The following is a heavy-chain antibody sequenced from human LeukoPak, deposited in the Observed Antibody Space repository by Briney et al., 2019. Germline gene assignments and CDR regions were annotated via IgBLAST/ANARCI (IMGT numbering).Heavy chain of an antibody. Sequence: ASVKVSCKASGYTFTGYYMHWVRQAPGQGLEWMGIINPSGGSTSYAQKFQGRVTMTRDASTSTVYMELSSLRSEDTAVYYCAGGDTAMEFDYWGQGTLVTVSS. J-gene: IGHJ4*02. CDR3: AGGDTAMEFDY. V-gene: IGHV1-46*01. CDR1: GYTFTGYY. CDR2: INPSGGST. D-gene: IGHD5-18*01.